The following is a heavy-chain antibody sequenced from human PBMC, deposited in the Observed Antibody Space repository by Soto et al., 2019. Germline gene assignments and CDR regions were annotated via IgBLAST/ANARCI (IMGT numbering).Heavy chain of an antibody. V-gene: IGHV3-30-3*01. CDR1: GCSFSNYA. J-gene: IGHJ4*02. CDR2: VSYDGSNK. D-gene: IGHD6-13*01. Sequence: QVQVVESGGGVVQPGRSLRLSCIASGCSFSNYAMHWVRQAPGKGLEWMAGVSYDGSNKYYADSVKGRFTISRDNSRNTLYLQMNSLRAEDTAVYFCARDSRGGIAAIFDYWGQGTLVTVFS. CDR3: ARDSRGGIAAIFDY.